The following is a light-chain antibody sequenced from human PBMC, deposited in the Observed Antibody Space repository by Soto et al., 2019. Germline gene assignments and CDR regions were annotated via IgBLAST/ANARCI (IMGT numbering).Light chain of an antibody. CDR3: MQGTHWPIT. CDR1: QSLVHSDGIAY. V-gene: IGKV2-30*02. J-gene: IGKJ5*01. CDR2: KVS. Sequence: DVVMTQSSLSLPVTLGQAASISCRSNQSLVHSDGIAYFSWFQQRPGRSPRRLIYKVSNRDSGVPARFSGSGSGTDFALKISRVEAEHVGVYYCMQGTHWPITFGQGTRLEIK.